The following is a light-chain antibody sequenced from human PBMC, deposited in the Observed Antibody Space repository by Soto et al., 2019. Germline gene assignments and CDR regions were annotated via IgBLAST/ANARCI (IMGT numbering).Light chain of an antibody. CDR1: QDIRVD. J-gene: IGKJ2*01. V-gene: IGKV1-6*01. CDR2: AAS. CDR3: MQDYYLTYT. Sequence: AIQMTQSPPSLSASVGDRVIITCRASQDIRVDVGWLQQRPGHAPNLLIYAASTLHTGVPSTFTGSGSGTDFTLPINDLQPADIATYSYMQDYYLTYTFDQGTTLEI.